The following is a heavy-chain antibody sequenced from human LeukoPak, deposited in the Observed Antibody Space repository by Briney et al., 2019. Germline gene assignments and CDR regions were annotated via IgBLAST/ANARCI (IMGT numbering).Heavy chain of an antibody. D-gene: IGHD6-13*01. CDR1: GFTFSSYG. J-gene: IGHJ5*02. Sequence: GGSLRLSCAASGFTFSSYGMRWVRQAPGKGLEWVAVISYDGSNKYYADSVKGRFTISRDNSKNTLCLQMNSLRAEDTAVYYCAKDQQQLVLGFYPWGQGTLVTVSS. V-gene: IGHV3-30*18. CDR2: ISYDGSNK. CDR3: AKDQQQLVLGFYP.